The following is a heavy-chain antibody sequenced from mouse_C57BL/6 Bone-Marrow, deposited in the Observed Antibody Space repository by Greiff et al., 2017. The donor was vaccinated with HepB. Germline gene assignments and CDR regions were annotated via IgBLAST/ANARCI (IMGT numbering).Heavy chain of an antibody. Sequence: QVQLQQSGAELVRPGTSVKLSCKASGYTFTSYWMHWVKQRPGQGLEWIGVIDPSDSYTNYNQKFKGKATLTVDTSSSTAYMQLSSLTSEDSAVYYCARWPITTVVATNYWGQGTTLTVSS. CDR1: GYTFTSYW. D-gene: IGHD1-1*01. CDR3: ARWPITTVVATNY. CDR2: IDPSDSYT. V-gene: IGHV1-59*01. J-gene: IGHJ2*01.